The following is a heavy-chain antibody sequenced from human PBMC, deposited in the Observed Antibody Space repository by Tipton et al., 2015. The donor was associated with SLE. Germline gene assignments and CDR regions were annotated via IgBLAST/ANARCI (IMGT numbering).Heavy chain of an antibody. D-gene: IGHD1-7*01. CDR1: GGSISSGGYY. CDR3: ARATDWNLSPDV. J-gene: IGHJ6*04. V-gene: IGHV4-31*03. Sequence: TLSLTCTVSGGSISSGGYYWTWIRQLPGKGLEWIGYIYYSGNTYYNPSLGSRLTISLDTSKDQFSLRLTSVTAADPAVYDCARATDWNLSPDVWGKGTTVTVSS. CDR2: IYYSGNT.